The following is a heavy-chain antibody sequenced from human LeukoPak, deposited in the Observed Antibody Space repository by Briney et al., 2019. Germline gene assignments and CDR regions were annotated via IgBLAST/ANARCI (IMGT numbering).Heavy chain of an antibody. CDR1: GASISTFS. V-gene: IGHV4-4*07. CDR2: IYASGTT. CDR3: ARDYYDTSGHYPFDY. Sequence: PSETLSLSCTVSGASISTFSWNWIRQPAGKGLEWIGRIYASGTTNYNPSLKSRVTMSVDTPENQFSLKMTSVTAADTAIYYCARDYYDTSGHYPFDYWGQGTLVTVSS. J-gene: IGHJ4*02. D-gene: IGHD3-22*01.